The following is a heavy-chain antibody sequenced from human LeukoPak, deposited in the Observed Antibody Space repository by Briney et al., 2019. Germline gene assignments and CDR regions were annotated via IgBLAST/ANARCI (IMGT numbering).Heavy chain of an antibody. V-gene: IGHV3-7*01. Sequence: GESLKISCKGSGYSFSNYWMSWVRQAPGKGLEWVADIKEDGSEKYYVDSVKGRFTISRDNAKNSLYLQMNSLRAEDTAVYYCALNPDYYGSGSFDYWGQGTLVTVSS. J-gene: IGHJ4*02. CDR2: IKEDGSEK. D-gene: IGHD3-10*01. CDR3: ALNPDYYGSGSFDY. CDR1: GYSFSNYW.